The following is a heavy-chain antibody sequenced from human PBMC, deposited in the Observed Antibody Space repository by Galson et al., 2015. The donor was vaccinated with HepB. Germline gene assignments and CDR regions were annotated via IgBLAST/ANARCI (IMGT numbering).Heavy chain of an antibody. V-gene: IGHV3-30*04. J-gene: IGHJ4*02. CDR1: GFTFSSYA. CDR2: ISYDGSNK. CDR3: ARDPGGVVVTASFDY. Sequence: SLRLSCAASGFTFSSYAMHWVRQAPGKGLEWVAVISYDGSNKYYADSVKGRFTISRDNSKNTLYLQMNSLRAEDTAVYYCARDPGGVVVTASFDYWGQGTLVTVSS. D-gene: IGHD2-21*02.